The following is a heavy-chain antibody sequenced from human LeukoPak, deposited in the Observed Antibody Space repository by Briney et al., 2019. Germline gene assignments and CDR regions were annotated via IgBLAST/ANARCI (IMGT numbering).Heavy chain of an antibody. CDR2: MNPNSGNT. Sequence: ASVKVSCKASGYTFIKYAIHWVRQATGQGLEWMGWMNPNSGNTGYAQKFQGRVTMTRNTSISTAYMELSSLRSEDTAVYYCATTPITMVRGVIIRSWFDPWGQGTLVTVSS. D-gene: IGHD3-10*01. V-gene: IGHV1-8*01. CDR3: ATTPITMVRGVIIRSWFDP. CDR1: GYTFIKYA. J-gene: IGHJ5*02.